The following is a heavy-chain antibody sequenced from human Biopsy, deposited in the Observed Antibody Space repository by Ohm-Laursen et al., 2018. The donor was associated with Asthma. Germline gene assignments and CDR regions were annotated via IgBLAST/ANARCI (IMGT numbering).Heavy chain of an antibody. Sequence: SLRLSCAASGFTFDNYTMHWVRQAPGKGLEWVTIISYDGRNTYYADSVEGRFTISRDNSKNTLFLQMSSLRPEDTAVYYSARGGLHYYEYYGMDVWGQGTTVTVSS. J-gene: IGHJ6*02. CDR1: GFTFDNYT. CDR2: ISYDGRNT. D-gene: IGHD2-21*02. CDR3: ARGGLHYYEYYGMDV. V-gene: IGHV3-30*04.